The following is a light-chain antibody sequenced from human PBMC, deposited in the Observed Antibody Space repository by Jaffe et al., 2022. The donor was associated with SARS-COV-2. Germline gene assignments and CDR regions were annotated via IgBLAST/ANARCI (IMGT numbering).Light chain of an antibody. J-gene: IGKJ1*01. CDR1: QSISTW. Sequence: DIQMTQSPSTLSASVGESVIITCRAAQSISTWLAWYRQKPGKAPELLVYKASNLHAGVPSRFSGSGTGTEFTLTISSLQPDDFATYYCQQYDAFPWTFGQGTKVDLK. V-gene: IGKV1-5*03. CDR2: KAS. CDR3: QQYDAFPWT.